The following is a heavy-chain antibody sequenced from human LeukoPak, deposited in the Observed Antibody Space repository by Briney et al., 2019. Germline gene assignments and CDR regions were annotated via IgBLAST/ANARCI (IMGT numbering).Heavy chain of an antibody. CDR2: ISTYNGDT. D-gene: IGHD6-19*01. V-gene: IGHV1-18*01. CDR1: GYSFTHYA. CDR3: ARDPSNTSGWYIYFDF. Sequence: ASVKVSCKTSGYSFTHYAISWVRQAPGQGLEWMGWISTYNGDTKYAQKLQGRFTMTSDTSTRTAYMAMRSLTSDDTAVYYCARDPSNTSGWYIYFDFWGQGTLVTVSS. J-gene: IGHJ4*02.